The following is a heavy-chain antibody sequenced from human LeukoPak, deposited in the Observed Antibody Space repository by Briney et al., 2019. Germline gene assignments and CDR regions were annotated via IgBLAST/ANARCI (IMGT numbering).Heavy chain of an antibody. CDR1: GFTFSSYA. J-gene: IGHJ6*02. CDR2: ISYDGSNK. V-gene: IGHV3-30-3*01. Sequence: GSLRLSCAASGFTFSSYAMHWVRQAPGKGLEWVAVISYDGSNKYYADSVKGRFTISRDNSKNTLYLQMNSLRAEDTAVYYCARGDKLVGDYYYYYGMDVWGQGTTVTVSS. CDR3: ARGDKLVGDYYYYYGMDV. D-gene: IGHD6-13*01.